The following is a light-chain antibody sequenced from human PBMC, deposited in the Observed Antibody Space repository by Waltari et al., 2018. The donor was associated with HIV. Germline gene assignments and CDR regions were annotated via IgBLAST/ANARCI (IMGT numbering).Light chain of an antibody. CDR1: QSLLHSNGYNY. V-gene: IGKV2-28*01. CDR3: MQGTHWPWA. Sequence: DIVMTQSPLSLPVTPGEPASISCRSSQSLLHSNGYNYLDWYLQKPGQSPQLLIYLGSNRASGVPDRFSGSGSGTDFTLKISRVEAEDVGVYYCMQGTHWPWAFGQGTKLEIK. J-gene: IGKJ2*01. CDR2: LGS.